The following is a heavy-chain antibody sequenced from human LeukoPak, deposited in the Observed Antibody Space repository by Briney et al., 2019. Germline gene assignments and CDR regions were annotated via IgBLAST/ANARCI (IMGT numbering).Heavy chain of an antibody. CDR1: GGSFSGYY. J-gene: IGHJ5*02. D-gene: IGHD3-22*01. Sequence: SETLSLTCAVYGGSFSGYYWSWIRQPPGKGLEWIGEINHSGSTNYNPSLKSRVTISVDTSKSQFSLKLSSVTAADTAVYYCARERTRGVYYYDSSGYPNWFDPWGQGTLVTVSS. V-gene: IGHV4-34*01. CDR3: ARERTRGVYYYDSSGYPNWFDP. CDR2: INHSGST.